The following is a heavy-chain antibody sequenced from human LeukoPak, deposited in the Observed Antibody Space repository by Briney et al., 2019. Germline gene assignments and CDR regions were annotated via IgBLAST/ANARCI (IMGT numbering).Heavy chain of an antibody. D-gene: IGHD6-13*01. J-gene: IGHJ4*02. Sequence: ASVTVSFKASGGTFISYAISWVRQAPGQGLEGMGGIIPIFGTANYAQKFQGRVTITADKSTSTAYMELSSLRSEDTAVYYCAREQQLVLGGFDYWGQGTLVTVSS. CDR1: GGTFISYA. V-gene: IGHV1-69*06. CDR3: AREQQLVLGGFDY. CDR2: IIPIFGTA.